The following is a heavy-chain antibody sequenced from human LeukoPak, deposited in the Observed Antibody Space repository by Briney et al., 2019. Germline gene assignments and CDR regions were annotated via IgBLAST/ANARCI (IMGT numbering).Heavy chain of an antibody. D-gene: IGHD4-23*01. CDR3: ATADFHGGNPFDAFDF. CDR2: IYHSGST. J-gene: IGHJ3*01. V-gene: IGHV4-59*08. CDR1: GGSISNYY. Sequence: SETLSLTCTVSGGSISNYYWSWIRQPPGKGLEWIGYIYHSGSTNYNPSLKSRVTISVDTSKNLFSLRLTSVTAADTAMYYCATADFHGGNPFDAFDFWGQGTVVTVTS.